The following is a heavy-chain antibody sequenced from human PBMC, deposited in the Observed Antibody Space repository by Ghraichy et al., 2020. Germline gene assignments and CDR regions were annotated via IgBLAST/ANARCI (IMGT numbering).Heavy chain of an antibody. CDR2: ISESGTSK. D-gene: IGHD4-17*01. CDR3: AKMADFGDFLSMDY. J-gene: IGHJ4*02. Sequence: LSLTCAASGFTFNSYSMTWVRQGPGKGLEWVSKISESGTSKQYADSVKGRFTVSRDNDKNSLYLLMNSLRDDDTAVYYCAKMADFGDFLSMDYWGQGVLVTVSS. CDR1: GFTFNSYS. V-gene: IGHV3-48*02.